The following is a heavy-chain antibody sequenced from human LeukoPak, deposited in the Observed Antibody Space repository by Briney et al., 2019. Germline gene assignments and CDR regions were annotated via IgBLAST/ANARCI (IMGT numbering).Heavy chain of an antibody. D-gene: IGHD6-13*01. CDR2: IIPIFGTA. V-gene: IGHV1-69*05. Sequence: SVKVSCKASGGTFSSYAISWVRQAPGQGLEWMGRIIPIFGTANYAQKFQGRVTMTTDESSGTAYMELYSLRSEDTAVYYCALSAEKQLVYFDFWGQGTLVTVSS. J-gene: IGHJ4*02. CDR3: ALSAEKQLVYFDF. CDR1: GGTFSSYA.